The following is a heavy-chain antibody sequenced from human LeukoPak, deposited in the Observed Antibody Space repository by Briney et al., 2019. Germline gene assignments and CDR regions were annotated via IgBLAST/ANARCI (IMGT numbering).Heavy chain of an antibody. CDR1: GFTFSSYG. D-gene: IGHD6-6*01. V-gene: IGHV3-30*02. Sequence: GGSLRLSCAASGFTFSSYGMHWVRQAPGKGLEWVAFIRYDGSNKYYADSVKGRFTISRDNSKNTLYLQMNSLRAEDTAVYYCAKRGAGSDLSIAARLFDYWGQGTLVTVSS. CDR3: AKRGAGSDLSIAARLFDY. J-gene: IGHJ4*02. CDR2: IRYDGSNK.